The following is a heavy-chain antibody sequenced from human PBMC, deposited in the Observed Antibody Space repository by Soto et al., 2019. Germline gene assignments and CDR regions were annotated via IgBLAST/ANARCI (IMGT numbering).Heavy chain of an antibody. CDR3: ARTVSSSWYGGYYYYYMDV. CDR2: IYYSGNT. D-gene: IGHD6-13*01. J-gene: IGHJ6*03. CDR1: GGFISSNNYY. Sequence: SETLSLTCPVSGGFISSNNYYWGWIRQPPGKGLEWIGSIYYSGNTYYSPSLKSRVTMSVDTSKNQFPLKLSSVTAADTAIYYCARTVSSSWYGGYYYYYMDVWGKGTKVTVSS. V-gene: IGHV4-39*01.